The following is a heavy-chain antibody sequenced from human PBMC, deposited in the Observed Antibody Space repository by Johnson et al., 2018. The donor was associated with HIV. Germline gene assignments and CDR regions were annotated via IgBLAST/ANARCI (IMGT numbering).Heavy chain of an antibody. CDR3: AKDSFFYDSAFDI. J-gene: IGHJ3*02. D-gene: IGHD3-22*01. Sequence: QVQLVESGGGVVRPGGSLRLSCAASGFNFDNYGMTWVRQSPGKGLEWVAVISYDGSNKYYADSVKGRFTISRDNSKNTLYLQMNSLRAEDTAVYYCAKDSFFYDSAFDIWGQGTMVTVSS. CDR1: GFNFDNYG. V-gene: IGHV3-30*18. CDR2: ISYDGSNK.